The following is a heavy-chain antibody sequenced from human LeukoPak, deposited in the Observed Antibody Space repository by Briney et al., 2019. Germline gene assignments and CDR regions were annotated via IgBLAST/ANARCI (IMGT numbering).Heavy chain of an antibody. J-gene: IGHJ3*02. CDR3: ARTYYFDSSGWTSDAFDI. V-gene: IGHV3-48*04. CDR1: GFTFSSYW. D-gene: IGHD3-22*01. CDR2: ISSSGSTI. Sequence: GGSLRLSCAASGFTFSSYWMHWVRQAPGKGLEWVSYISSSGSTIYYADSMKGRFTISRDNAKNSLYLQMISLRAEDTAVYYCARTYYFDSSGWTSDAFDIWGQGTMVTVSS.